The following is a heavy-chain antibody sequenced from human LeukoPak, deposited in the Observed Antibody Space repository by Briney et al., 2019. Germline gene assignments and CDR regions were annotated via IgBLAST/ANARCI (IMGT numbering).Heavy chain of an antibody. CDR3: ARGGRPDY. J-gene: IGHJ4*02. Sequence: GGSLRLSCAVSGFTFSSYWMYWVRQAPGKGLEWVANIKQDGSEIYYVDSVKGRFTISRDNAKNSLYLQMSSLRAEDTAVYYCARGGRPDYWGQGTLVTVSS. CDR1: GFTFSSYW. V-gene: IGHV3-7*01. D-gene: IGHD3-10*01. CDR2: IKQDGSEI.